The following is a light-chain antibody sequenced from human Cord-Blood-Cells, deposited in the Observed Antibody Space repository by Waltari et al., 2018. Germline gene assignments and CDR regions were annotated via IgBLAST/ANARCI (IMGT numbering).Light chain of an antibody. J-gene: IGKJ2*01. CDR3: QQSYSTPPDT. CDR1: QSISSY. V-gene: IGKV1-39*01. Sequence: DIQMTHSPSSLSASVGDRVTIPCRASQSISSYLNWYQQKPGKAPKLLIYAASSLQSGVPSRFSGSGSGTDFTLTISSLQPEDFATYYCQQSYSTPPDTFGQGTKLEIK. CDR2: AAS.